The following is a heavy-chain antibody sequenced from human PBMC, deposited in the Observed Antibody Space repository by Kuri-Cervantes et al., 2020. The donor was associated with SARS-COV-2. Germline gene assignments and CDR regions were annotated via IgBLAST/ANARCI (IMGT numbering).Heavy chain of an antibody. CDR1: GGSIRSYF. Sequence: SETLSLTCNVSGGSIRSYFWGWIRQAPGKGLEWMGCMYFNGRTNYNPSLKRRVSMSVDGSKTQFSLTLASMSVADTAVYYCAKGAWGDMDAFDIWGLGTKVTVSS. D-gene: IGHD2-15*01. J-gene: IGHJ3*02. CDR2: MYFNGRT. V-gene: IGHV4-59*01. CDR3: AKGAWGDMDAFDI.